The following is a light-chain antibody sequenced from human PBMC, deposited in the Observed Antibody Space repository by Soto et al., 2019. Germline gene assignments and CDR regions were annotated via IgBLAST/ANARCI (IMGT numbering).Light chain of an antibody. CDR1: SSDVGGSNR. J-gene: IGLJ1*01. CDR3: KSYAGSNTYV. CDR2: EVG. Sequence: QSALTQPASVTGSPGQSITISCTGTSSDVGGSNRVSWYQHYPRTAPKLMIYEVGNRPSGASDRFSASKSGNTASLIISGLQAADEADYFCKSYAGSNTYVFGSGTKVTVL. V-gene: IGLV2-14*01.